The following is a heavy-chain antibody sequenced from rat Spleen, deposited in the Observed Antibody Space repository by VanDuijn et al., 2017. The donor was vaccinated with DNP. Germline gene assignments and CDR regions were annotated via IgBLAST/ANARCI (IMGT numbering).Heavy chain of an antibody. CDR2: ISASGGST. CDR3: TREGDYYAGTFVDALDA. Sequence: EVQLVESGGGLVQPGRSMKLSCTASGFTFSSFPMAWVRQAPTKGLEWVATISASGGSTYYRDSVKGRFTVSRENAQSTLYLQMTSLRSEDTAAYYCTREGDYYAGTFVDALDAWGQGTSVTVSS. D-gene: IGHD1-12*02. V-gene: IGHV5-46*01. CDR1: GFTFSSFP. J-gene: IGHJ4*01.